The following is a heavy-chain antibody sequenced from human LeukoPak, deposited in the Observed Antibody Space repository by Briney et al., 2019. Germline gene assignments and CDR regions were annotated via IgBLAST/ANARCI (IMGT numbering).Heavy chain of an antibody. CDR3: ASPIYGDYTENGFDI. CDR2: IFYSGST. D-gene: IGHD4-17*01. V-gene: IGHV4-39*07. CDR1: SGSISNSNFY. Sequence: PSETLSLTCTVSSGSISNSNFYWGWIRQPPGKGLEWIGSIFYSGSTDYNPSLKSRVTILVDTSKNQFSLKLNSVTAADTAVYYCASPIYGDYTENGFDIWGQGTMVTVSS. J-gene: IGHJ3*02.